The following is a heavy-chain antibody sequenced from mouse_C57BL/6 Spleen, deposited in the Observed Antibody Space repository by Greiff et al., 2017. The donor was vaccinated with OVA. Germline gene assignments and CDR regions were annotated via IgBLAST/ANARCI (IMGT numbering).Heavy chain of an antibody. V-gene: IGHV1-15*01. D-gene: IGHD1-1*01. CDR3: THYYGSSYWFAY. CDR2: IDPETGGT. CDR1: GYTFTDYE. Sequence: QVQLQQSGAELVRPGASVTLSCKASGYTFTDYEMHWVKQTPVHGLEWIGAIDPETGGTAYNQKFKGKATLTADKSSSTAYMELRSLTSEDSAVYYCTHYYGSSYWFAYWGQGTLVTVSA. J-gene: IGHJ3*01.